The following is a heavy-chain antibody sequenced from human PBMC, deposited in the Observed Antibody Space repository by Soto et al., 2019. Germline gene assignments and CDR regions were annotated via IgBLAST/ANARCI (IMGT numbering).Heavy chain of an antibody. CDR1: GFTFSNYA. V-gene: IGHV3-23*01. CDR3: VKEVRRIPVRQENWFDP. Sequence: PGGSLRLSCAASGFTFSNYAMSWVRQAPGCGLDWVAAIGDSGSSTYYAEFVKGRFTISRDNSQNTLYLQLNSLRADDTAVYHCVKEVRRIPVRQENWFDPWGQGTLVTSPQ. CDR2: IGDSGSST. D-gene: IGHD6-6*01. J-gene: IGHJ5*02.